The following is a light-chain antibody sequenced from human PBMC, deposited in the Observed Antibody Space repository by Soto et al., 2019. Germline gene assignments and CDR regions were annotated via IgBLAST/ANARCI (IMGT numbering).Light chain of an antibody. Sequence: EIVLTQSPGTLSLSPGERATLSCRASQSVSSSYLAWYQQKPGQAPRLLIYDASSRATGIPDRFSGSGSGTDFTLTISRLGPEDFAVFYCQQYGSSPRTFGQGTKLEIK. CDR1: QSVSSSY. V-gene: IGKV3-20*01. J-gene: IGKJ2*01. CDR2: DAS. CDR3: QQYGSSPRT.